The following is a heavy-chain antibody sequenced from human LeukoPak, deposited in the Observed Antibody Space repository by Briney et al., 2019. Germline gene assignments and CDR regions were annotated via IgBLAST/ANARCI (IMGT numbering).Heavy chain of an antibody. CDR3: AKENIAVPSRYFDY. CDR2: ISYDGSNK. J-gene: IGHJ4*02. CDR1: GFTCSSYA. D-gene: IGHD6-19*01. V-gene: IGHV3-30*04. Sequence: GGSLRLSCAASGFTCSSYAMHWVRQAPGKGLEWVAVISYDGSNKYYADSVKGRFTISRDNSKNTLYLQMNSLRAEDTAVYYCAKENIAVPSRYFDYWGQGTLVTVSS.